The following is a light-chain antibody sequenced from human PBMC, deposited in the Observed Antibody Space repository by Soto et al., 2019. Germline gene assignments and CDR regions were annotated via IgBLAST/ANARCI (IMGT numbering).Light chain of an antibody. CDR2: VAS. J-gene: IGKJ5*01. CDR3: QQCYSTPLT. V-gene: IGKV1-39*01. Sequence: PMSLSSSSRSASAGDRVTITCRARQSISNYLNWYQQKPGKAPKLLIYVASSLQSGVPSRFSGSGSGTDFTLTISSLQPEDFAPYYCQQCYSTPLTFGEGTRLDIK. CDR1: QSISNY.